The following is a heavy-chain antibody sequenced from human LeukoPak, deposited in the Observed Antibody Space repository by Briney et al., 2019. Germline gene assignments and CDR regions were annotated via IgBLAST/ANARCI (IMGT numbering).Heavy chain of an antibody. V-gene: IGHV1-69*13. J-gene: IGHJ5*02. CDR2: IIPIFGTA. D-gene: IGHD3-3*01. CDR3: ATRGKKYYDFWSGSFRDWFDP. CDR1: GGTFSSYA. Sequence: ASVKVSCKASGGTFSSYAISWVRQAPGQGLEWMGGIIPIFGTANYAQKFQGRVTITADESTSTAYMELSSLRSEDTAVYYCATRGKKYYDFWSGSFRDWFDPWGQGTLVTVSS.